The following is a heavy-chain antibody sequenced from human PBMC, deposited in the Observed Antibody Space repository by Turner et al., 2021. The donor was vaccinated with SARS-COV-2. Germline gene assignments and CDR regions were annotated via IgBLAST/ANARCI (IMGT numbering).Heavy chain of an antibody. J-gene: IGHJ4*02. CDR3: ARQGGVDY. CDR2: ISYTGRT. V-gene: IGHV4-39*01. Sequence: QLQLQGSGPGRVKPSETLSLTGAVSGGSISTTNHYWGWIRQPPGKGLEWIGSISYTGRTFYTPSLKSRVTLSMDTSKIHFSLKVTSVTAADTAVYYCARQGGVDYWGQGTLVTVSS. CDR1: GGSISTTNHY.